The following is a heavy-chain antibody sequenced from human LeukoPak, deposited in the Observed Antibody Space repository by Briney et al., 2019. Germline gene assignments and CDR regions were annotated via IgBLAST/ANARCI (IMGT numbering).Heavy chain of an antibody. CDR1: GFTFGSYG. CDR2: ITPNADRT. Sequence: GGSLRLSRAASGFTFGSYGMSWVRQAPGKGLEWVPLITPNADRTSYADSVEGRFTISRDNPRNTLYMQMNSLRDEDTAVYYCAITHGYYDGSGYWVQWGQGTLVTVSS. D-gene: IGHD3-22*01. V-gene: IGHV3-23*01. J-gene: IGHJ1*01. CDR3: AITHGYYDGSGYWVQ.